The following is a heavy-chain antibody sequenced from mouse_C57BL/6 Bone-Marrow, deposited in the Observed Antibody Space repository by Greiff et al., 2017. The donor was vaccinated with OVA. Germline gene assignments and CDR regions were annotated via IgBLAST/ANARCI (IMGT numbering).Heavy chain of an antibody. CDR2: ISDGGSYT. CDR3: ARRRGLRRGDYFDY. V-gene: IGHV5-4*03. D-gene: IGHD2-2*01. CDR1: GFTFSSYA. Sequence: EVMLVESGGGLVKPGGSLKLSCAASGFTFSSYAMSWVRQTPEKRLEWVATISDGGSYTYYPDNVKGRFTISRDNAKNNLYLQMSHLKSEDTAMYYCARRRGLRRGDYFDYWGQGTTLTVSS. J-gene: IGHJ2*01.